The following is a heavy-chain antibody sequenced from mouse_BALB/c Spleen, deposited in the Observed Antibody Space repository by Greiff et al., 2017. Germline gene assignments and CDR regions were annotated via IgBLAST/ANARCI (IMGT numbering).Heavy chain of an antibody. J-gene: IGHJ3*01. D-gene: IGHD2-4*01. CDR2: INPYNGAT. V-gene: IGHV1-31*01. Sequence: EVQLQQSGPELVKPGASVKISCKASGYSFTGYYMHWVKQSHVKSLEWIGRINPYNGATSYNQNFKDKASLTVDKSSSTAYMELHSLTSEDSAVYYCAREGDYDVRKDWGQGTLVTVSA. CDR3: AREGDYDVRKD. CDR1: GYSFTGYY.